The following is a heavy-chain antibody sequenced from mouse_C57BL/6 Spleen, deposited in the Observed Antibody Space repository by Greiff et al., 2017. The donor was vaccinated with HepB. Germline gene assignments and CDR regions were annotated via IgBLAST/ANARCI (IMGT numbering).Heavy chain of an antibody. D-gene: IGHD3-2*02. CDR2: IDPENGDT. CDR1: GFNIKDDY. Sequence: EVQLVESGAELVRPGASVKLSCTASGFNIKDDYMHWVKQRPEQGLEWIGWIDPENGDTEYASKFQGKATITADTSSNTAYLQLSSLTSEDTAVYYCTTTAQATYAMDYWGQGTSVTVSS. CDR3: TTTAQATYAMDY. V-gene: IGHV14-4*01. J-gene: IGHJ4*01.